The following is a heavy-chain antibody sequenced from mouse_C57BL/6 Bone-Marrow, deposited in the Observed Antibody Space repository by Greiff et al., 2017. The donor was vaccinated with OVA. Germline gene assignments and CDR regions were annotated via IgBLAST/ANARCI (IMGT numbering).Heavy chain of an antibody. V-gene: IGHV3-6*01. CDR3: AYYGNYDWYFDV. D-gene: IGHD2-1*01. J-gene: IGHJ1*03. CDR1: GYSITSGYY. Sequence: DVQLQESGPGLVKPSQSLSLTCSVTGYSITSGYYWHWIRQFPGNKLEWMGYISYDGSNNYNPSLKNRISITRDTSKNQFFLKLNSVTTEDTATYYCAYYGNYDWYFDVWGTGTTVTVSS. CDR2: ISYDGSN.